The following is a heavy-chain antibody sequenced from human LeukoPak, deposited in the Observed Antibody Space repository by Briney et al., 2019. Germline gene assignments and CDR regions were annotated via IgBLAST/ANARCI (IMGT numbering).Heavy chain of an antibody. CDR3: TTGSPYCGGDCYSFDY. J-gene: IGHJ4*02. Sequence: GGSLRLSCAASGFTVSDNYMSWVRQAPGKGLEWVSVIYSGGSTYYADSVKGRFTISRDNSKNMVYLQMNSLRAEDTALYYCTTGSPYCGGDCYSFDYWGQGTLVTVSS. CDR2: IYSGGST. D-gene: IGHD2-21*02. V-gene: IGHV3-53*01. CDR1: GFTVSDNY.